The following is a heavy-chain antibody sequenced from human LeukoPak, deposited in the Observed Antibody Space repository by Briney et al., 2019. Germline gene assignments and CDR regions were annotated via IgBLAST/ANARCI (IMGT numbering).Heavy chain of an antibody. CDR1: GYTFTSYY. CDR3: ARDIGLQDAFDI. V-gene: IGHV1-46*01. J-gene: IGHJ3*02. CDR2: INPSGGST. Sequence: ASVTVSCKASGYTFTSYYMHWVRQAPGQGLEWMGIINPSGGSTSYAQKFQGRVTMTRDTSTSTVYMELSSLRSEDTAVYYCARDIGLQDAFDIWGQGTMVTVSS. D-gene: IGHD5-12*01.